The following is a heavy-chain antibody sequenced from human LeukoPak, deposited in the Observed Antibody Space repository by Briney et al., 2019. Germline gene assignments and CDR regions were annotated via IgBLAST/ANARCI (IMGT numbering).Heavy chain of an antibody. CDR2: IIPIFGTA. J-gene: IGHJ6*03. D-gene: IGHD3-3*01. CDR3: ARVLESQYYYYYYMHV. V-gene: IGHV1-69*05. Sequence: SVKVSCKASGGTFSSYAISWVRQAPGQGLEWMGRIIPIFGTANYAQKFQGRVTITTDESTSTAYMELSSLRSEDTAVYYCARVLESQYYYYYYMHVWGKGTTVTVSS. CDR1: GGTFSSYA.